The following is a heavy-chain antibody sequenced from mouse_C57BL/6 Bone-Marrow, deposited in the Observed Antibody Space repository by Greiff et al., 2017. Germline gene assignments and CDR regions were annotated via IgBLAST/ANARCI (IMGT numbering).Heavy chain of an antibody. V-gene: IGHV1-69*01. CDR1: GYTFTSYW. Sequence: QVQLQQPGAELVMPGASVKLSCKASGYTFTSYWMHWVKQRPGQGLEWIGEIDPSDSYTNYNQKFKGKSTLTVDKSSSTAYMQLSSLTSEASAVYYCARRGLYYGNDYYAMDYWGQGTSVTVSS. CDR3: ARRGLYYGNDYYAMDY. D-gene: IGHD2-1*01. CDR2: IDPSDSYT. J-gene: IGHJ4*01.